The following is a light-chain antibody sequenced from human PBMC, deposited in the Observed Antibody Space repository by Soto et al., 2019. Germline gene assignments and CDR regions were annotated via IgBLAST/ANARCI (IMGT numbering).Light chain of an antibody. CDR3: QQYELYWT. CDR2: DVS. J-gene: IGKJ1*01. Sequence: IQMTQSPSTLSASVGDRVTITCRASQSIDKKLAWYQQTPGQAPKLLIFDVSTLQSGVPSRFSGSGSGTDFSLSIDSLQPDDVATDYCQQYELYWTFGQGTKVDIK. V-gene: IGKV1-5*01. CDR1: QSIDKK.